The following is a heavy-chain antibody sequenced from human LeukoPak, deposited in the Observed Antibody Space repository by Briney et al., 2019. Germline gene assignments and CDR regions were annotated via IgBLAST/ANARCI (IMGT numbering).Heavy chain of an antibody. CDR3: AKDRPNYYGSNGHYYRRDGDY. V-gene: IGHV3-23*01. CDR2: ITSSGDGT. D-gene: IGHD3-22*01. CDR1: GFTFSIYA. J-gene: IGHJ4*02. Sequence: LAGGSLRLSCAASGFTFSIYAMSWVRQAPGKGLQWVSSITSSGDGTYYADSVKGRLTISRDNSENMLYLQMNSLRVEDTAVYFCAKDRPNYYGSNGHYYRRDGDYWGQGTLVTVSS.